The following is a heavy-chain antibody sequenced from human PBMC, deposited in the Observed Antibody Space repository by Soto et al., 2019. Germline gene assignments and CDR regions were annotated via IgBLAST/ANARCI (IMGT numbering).Heavy chain of an antibody. Sequence: QVQLVESGGGVVQPGRSLRLSCAASGFTFSSYGMHWVRQAPGKGLEWVAVISYDGSNKYYADSVKGRFTISRDNSKNTLYLQMNSLRAEDTAVYYCAKDRSEFDFWSGYYRGYGMDVWGQGTTVTVSS. D-gene: IGHD3-3*01. J-gene: IGHJ6*02. CDR1: GFTFSSYG. CDR2: ISYDGSNK. V-gene: IGHV3-30*18. CDR3: AKDRSEFDFWSGYYRGYGMDV.